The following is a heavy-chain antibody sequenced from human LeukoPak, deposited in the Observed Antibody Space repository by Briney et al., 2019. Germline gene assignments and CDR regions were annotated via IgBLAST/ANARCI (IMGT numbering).Heavy chain of an antibody. V-gene: IGHV3-23*01. J-gene: IGHJ5*02. CDR3: AKEEKITYYYDSSGYIWFDP. CDR2: ISSSGGST. Sequence: GGSLRLSCAASGFTFSSDAMRWVRQAPGKGLEWVSAISSSGGSTYYADSVRGRFIISRDSSKNTLYLQINSLRAEDTALYYCAKEEKITYYYDSSGYIWFDPWGQGTLVTVSS. D-gene: IGHD3-22*01. CDR1: GFTFSSDA.